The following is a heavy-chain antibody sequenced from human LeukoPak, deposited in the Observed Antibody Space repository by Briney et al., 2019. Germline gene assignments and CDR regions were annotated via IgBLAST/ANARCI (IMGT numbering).Heavy chain of an antibody. J-gene: IGHJ4*02. CDR3: AKVRLAMAYSSSWYWRDQEFDY. CDR1: GFTFSSYA. V-gene: IGHV3-23*01. Sequence: QAGGSLRLSCAASGFTFSSYAMSWVRQAPGKGLEWVSAISGSGGSTYYADSVKGRFTISRDNSKNTLYLQMNSLRAEDTAVYYCAKVRLAMAYSSSWYWRDQEFDYWGQGTLVTVSS. CDR2: ISGSGGST. D-gene: IGHD6-13*01.